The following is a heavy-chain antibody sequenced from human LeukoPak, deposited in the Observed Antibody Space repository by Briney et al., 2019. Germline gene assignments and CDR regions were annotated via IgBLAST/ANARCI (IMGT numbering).Heavy chain of an antibody. V-gene: IGHV4-39*07. CDR1: GGSISSSSYY. CDR2: IYYSGST. J-gene: IGHJ4*02. D-gene: IGHD2-2*01. Sequence: SETLSLTCTVSGGSISSSSYYWGWIRQPPGKGLDWIGSIYYSGSTYYNPSLKSRVTISVDTSKNQFSLKLSSVTAADTAVYYCASARGQLLSLVDYWGQGTLVTVSS. CDR3: ASARGQLLSLVDY.